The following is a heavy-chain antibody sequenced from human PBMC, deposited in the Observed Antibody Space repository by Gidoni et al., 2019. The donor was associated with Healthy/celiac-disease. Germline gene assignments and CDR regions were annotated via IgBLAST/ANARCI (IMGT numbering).Heavy chain of an antibody. CDR2: INHSGST. D-gene: IGHD2-2*01. CDR1: GGSFSGYY. J-gene: IGHJ4*02. Sequence: QVQLQQWGAGLLKPSETLSLTCAVYGGSFSGYYWSWIRQPPGKGLEWIGEINHSGSTNYNPSLKSRVTISVDTSKNQFSLKLSSVTAADTAVYYCARWKVVPAAITVTTAFDYWGQGTLVTVSS. CDR3: ARWKVVPAAITVTTAFDY. V-gene: IGHV4-34*01.